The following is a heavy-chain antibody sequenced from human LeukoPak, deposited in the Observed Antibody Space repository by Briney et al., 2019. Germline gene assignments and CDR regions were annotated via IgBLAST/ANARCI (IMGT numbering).Heavy chain of an antibody. V-gene: IGHV1-18*01. J-gene: IGHJ4*02. Sequence: ASVKVSCKASGYTFTSYGISWVRQAPGQGLEWMGWISAYNGNTNYAQKLQGRVTMTTDTSTSTAYMELRSLRSDDTAVYYCARLLIRGQLLLSGEPPSYWGQGTLVTVSS. D-gene: IGHD3-10*01. CDR2: ISAYNGNT. CDR3: ARLLIRGQLLLSGEPPSY. CDR1: GYTFTSYG.